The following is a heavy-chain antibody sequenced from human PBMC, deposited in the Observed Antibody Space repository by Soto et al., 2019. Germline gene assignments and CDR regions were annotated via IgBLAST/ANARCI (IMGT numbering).Heavy chain of an antibody. Sequence: QVQLVQSGAEVKKPGASVKVSCKASGYTFTGYYMHWVRQAPGQGLEWMGWINPNSGGTNYAQKFQGWVTMTRDTSISTAYMELSRLRSDDTAVYYCARDMAPIILTSNYDFYYWGQGTLVTVSS. CDR3: ARDMAPIILTSNYDFYY. J-gene: IGHJ4*02. CDR2: INPNSGGT. V-gene: IGHV1-2*04. CDR1: GYTFTGYY. D-gene: IGHD4-4*01.